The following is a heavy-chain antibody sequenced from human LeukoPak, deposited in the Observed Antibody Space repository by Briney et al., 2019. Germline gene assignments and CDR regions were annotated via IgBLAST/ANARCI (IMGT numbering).Heavy chain of an antibody. Sequence: ASVKVSCKASGYTFSDFGITWVRQAPGQGVEWMGWIGAYNDNTNYPQKFQGRVTLTTDTSTSTAYMELRSLTSDDTALYYCARAGAAVTMFFDFWGQGTLVAVSS. CDR2: IGAYNDNT. D-gene: IGHD4-17*01. CDR3: ARAGAAVTMFFDF. CDR1: GYTFSDFG. J-gene: IGHJ4*02. V-gene: IGHV1-18*01.